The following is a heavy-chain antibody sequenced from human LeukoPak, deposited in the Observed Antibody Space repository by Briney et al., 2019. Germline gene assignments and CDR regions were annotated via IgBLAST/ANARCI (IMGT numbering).Heavy chain of an antibody. Sequence: SETLSLTCAVSSDPFSSHYWTWIRQPPGKGLEWIGYISYIGSTNYNPSLKSRVTISIDRPKNQFSLKLSSVTAADTAVYYCARDLVTVTKGFDIWGQGTMVSVSS. CDR1: SDPFSSHY. D-gene: IGHD4-17*01. CDR2: ISYIGST. CDR3: ARDLVTVTKGFDI. V-gene: IGHV4-59*11. J-gene: IGHJ3*02.